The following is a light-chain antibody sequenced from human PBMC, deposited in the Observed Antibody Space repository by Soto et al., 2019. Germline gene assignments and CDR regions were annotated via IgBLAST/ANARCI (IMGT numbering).Light chain of an antibody. Sequence: QSALTQPASVSGSPRQSITISCTGTTSDVGGYDYVSWYQQHPGKAPKLMIYDVSKRPSGVSDRFSGSKSGNTASLTISGLQAEDEADYYCSSFTSSITLVFGGGTKLTVL. V-gene: IGLV2-14*03. CDR2: DVS. CDR3: SSFTSSITLV. CDR1: TSDVGGYDY. J-gene: IGLJ2*01.